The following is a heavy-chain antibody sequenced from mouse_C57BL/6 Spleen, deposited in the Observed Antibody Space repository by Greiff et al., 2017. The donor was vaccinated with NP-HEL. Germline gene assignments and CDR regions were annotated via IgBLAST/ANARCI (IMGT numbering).Heavy chain of an antibody. Sequence: VQLQQPGAELVRPGSSVKLSCKASGYTFTSYWMDWVKQRPGQGLEWIGNIYPSDSETHYNQKFKDKATLTVDKSSSTAYMQLSSLTSEDSAVYYCARSRGSDYDGFAYWGQGTLVTVSA. V-gene: IGHV1-61*01. CDR3: ARSRGSDYDGFAY. CDR1: GYTFTSYW. CDR2: IYPSDSET. D-gene: IGHD2-4*01. J-gene: IGHJ3*01.